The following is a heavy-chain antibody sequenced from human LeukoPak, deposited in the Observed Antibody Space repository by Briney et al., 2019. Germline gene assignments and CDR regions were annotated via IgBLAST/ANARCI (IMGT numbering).Heavy chain of an antibody. J-gene: IGHJ5*02. CDR1: GYTFTGYY. CDR2: INPNSGGT. CDR3: ARQYYYDSSGYPNWFDP. D-gene: IGHD3-22*01. Sequence: ASVKVSCKASGYTFTGYYMYWVRQAPGQGLEWMGWINPNSGGTNYAQKFHGRVTMTRDTSISTAYMELSRLRSDDTAVYYCARQYYYDSSGYPNWFDPWGQGTLVTVSS. V-gene: IGHV1-2*02.